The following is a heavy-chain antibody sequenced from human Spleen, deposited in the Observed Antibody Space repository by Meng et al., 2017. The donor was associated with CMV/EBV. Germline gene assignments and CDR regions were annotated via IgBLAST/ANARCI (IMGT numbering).Heavy chain of an antibody. CDR3: ARDRDWELFDY. Sequence: VQVVESGGGLIQPGVSLRLSCADAGFTVSSNYMSWGRQAPGKGLEWVSVIYSGGRTYYADSVKGRFSITRDNAKNTVFLQMNSLRAEDTAIYYCARDRDWELFDYWGQGILVTVSS. D-gene: IGHD3-10*01. V-gene: IGHV3-53*01. J-gene: IGHJ4*02. CDR2: IYSGGRT. CDR1: GFTVSSNY.